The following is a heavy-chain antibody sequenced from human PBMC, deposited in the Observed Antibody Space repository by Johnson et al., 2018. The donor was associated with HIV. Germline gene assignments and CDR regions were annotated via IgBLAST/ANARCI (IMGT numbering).Heavy chain of an antibody. CDR1: GFTVTTNY. D-gene: IGHD6-13*01. V-gene: IGHV3-66*01. CDR2: IYSGGGT. CDR3: ARDSLQQPDAFDI. J-gene: IGHJ3*02. Sequence: VQLVESGGGLVQPGGSLRLSSAASGFTVTTNYISWVRQAPGKGLEWVSAIYSGGGTYYTDSVKGRFTISRDNSKNTVYLQMNSLRAEDTALYYCARDSLQQPDAFDIWGQGTMVTVSS.